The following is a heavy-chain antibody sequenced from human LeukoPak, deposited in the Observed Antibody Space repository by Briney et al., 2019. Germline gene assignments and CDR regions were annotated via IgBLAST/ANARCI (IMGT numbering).Heavy chain of an antibody. J-gene: IGHJ4*02. Sequence: SETLSLTCTVSGGSISSYYWSWIRQPPGKGLEWIGYIYYSGSTNYNPSLKSRVTISVDTSKNQFSLKLSSVTAADTAVYYCARQTITMIVNWGQGTLVTVSS. CDR2: IYYSGST. V-gene: IGHV4-59*08. CDR1: GGSISSYY. D-gene: IGHD3-22*01. CDR3: ARQTITMIVN.